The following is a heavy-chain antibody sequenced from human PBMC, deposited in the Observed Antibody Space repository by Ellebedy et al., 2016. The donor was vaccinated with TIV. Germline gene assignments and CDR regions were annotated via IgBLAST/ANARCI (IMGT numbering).Heavy chain of an antibody. CDR2: IDTRDPYT. V-gene: IGHV5-10-1*01. D-gene: IGHD5-12*01. CDR3: AREGESGYDRLDF. Sequence: GESLKISCKGSGYRFTSYWISWVRQMPGKGLEWMGRIDTRDPYTNYSPSFQGHVTIPADKSLSTAYLQWSSLKASDTAMYYCAREGESGYDRLDFWGQGTLVTVSS. J-gene: IGHJ4*02. CDR1: GYRFTSYW.